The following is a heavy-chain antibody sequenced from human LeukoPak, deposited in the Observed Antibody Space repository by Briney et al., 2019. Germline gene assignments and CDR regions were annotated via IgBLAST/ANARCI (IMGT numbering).Heavy chain of an antibody. V-gene: IGHV3-23*01. CDR2: ISGSGGST. J-gene: IGHJ4*02. Sequence: GGSLRLSCAASGFTFSSYAMSWVRQAPGKGLEWVSAISGSGGSTYYADSVKGRFTISRDNSKNTLYLQMNGLRAEDTAVYYCAREGPSITIFGVLTPPDYWGQGTLVTVSS. D-gene: IGHD3-3*01. CDR1: GFTFSSYA. CDR3: AREGPSITIFGVLTPPDY.